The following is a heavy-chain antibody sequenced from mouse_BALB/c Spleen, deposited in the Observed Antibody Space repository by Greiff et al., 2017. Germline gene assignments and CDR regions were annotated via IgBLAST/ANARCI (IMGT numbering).Heavy chain of an antibody. CDR2: INPSSGYT. V-gene: IGHV1-4*01. D-gene: IGHD1-1*01. CDR1: GYTFTSYT. Sequence: QVQLQQSGAELARPGASVKMSCKASGYTFTSYTMHWVKQRPGQGLEWIGYINPSSGYTNYKQKFKDKATLTADKSSSTAYMQLSSLTSEDSAVYYCASYYYGSSWYVDVWGAGTTVTVSS. J-gene: IGHJ1*01. CDR3: ASYYYGSSWYVDV.